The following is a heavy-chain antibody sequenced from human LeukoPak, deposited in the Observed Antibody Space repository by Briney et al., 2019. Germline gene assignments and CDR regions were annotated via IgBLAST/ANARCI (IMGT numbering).Heavy chain of an antibody. CDR1: GFTVSNNY. CDR2: IYSGTTA. V-gene: IGHV3-53*01. D-gene: IGHD3-10*01. J-gene: IGHJ3*02. CDR3: ARLGQGLDRGVQNAFDI. Sequence: GGSLRLSCSASGFTVSNNYMTLVRQAPGKGLEWVSVIYSGTTAYYAGSVKGRFTISRDNSKNTLYLQMNSLRPDDTAVYYCARLGQGLDRGVQNAFDIWGHGTMVIVSS.